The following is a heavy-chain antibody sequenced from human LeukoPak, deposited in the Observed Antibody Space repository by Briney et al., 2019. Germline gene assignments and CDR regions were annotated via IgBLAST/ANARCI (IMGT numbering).Heavy chain of an antibody. CDR3: ARDFVFGGSGRGFDP. D-gene: IGHD3-10*01. CDR1: GGSISSGGYS. CDR2: IYHSGST. J-gene: IGHJ5*02. V-gene: IGHV4-30-2*01. Sequence: PSQTLSLTCAVSGGSISSGGYSWSWIRQPPGKGLEWIGYIYHSGSTYYNPSLKSRVTISVDRSKSQFSLKLSSVTAADTAVYYCARDFVFGGSGRGFDPWGQGTLVTVSS.